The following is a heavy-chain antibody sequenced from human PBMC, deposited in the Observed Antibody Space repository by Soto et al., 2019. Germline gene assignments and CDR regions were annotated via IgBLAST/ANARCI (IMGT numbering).Heavy chain of an antibody. V-gene: IGHV4-39*01. CDR1: GGSISSSSYY. CDR3: ARLTTVDAFDI. D-gene: IGHD4-17*01. J-gene: IGHJ3*02. CDR2: IYYSGST. Sequence: SETLSLTCTVSGGSISSSSYYWGWIRQPPGKGLEWIGSIYYSGSTYYNPSLKSRVTISVDTSKNQFSLKLSSVTAADTAVYYCARLTTVDAFDIWGQGTMVTVSS.